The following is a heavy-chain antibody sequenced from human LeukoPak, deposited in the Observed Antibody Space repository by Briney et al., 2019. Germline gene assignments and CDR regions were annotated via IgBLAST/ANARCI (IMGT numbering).Heavy chain of an antibody. CDR2: IWYDGSNK. CDR1: GFTFSSYG. V-gene: IGHV3-33*01. J-gene: IGHJ6*02. CDR3: ARDDDFWSGYGDV. D-gene: IGHD3-3*01. Sequence: GRSLRLSCAASGFTFSSYGMHWVRQAPGKGLEWVAVIWYDGSNKYYADSVKGRFTISRDNSKNTLYLQMNSLRAEDTAVYYCARDDDFWSGYGDVWGQGTTVTVSS.